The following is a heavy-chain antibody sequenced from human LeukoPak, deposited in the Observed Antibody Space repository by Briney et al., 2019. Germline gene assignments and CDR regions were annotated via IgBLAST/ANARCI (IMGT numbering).Heavy chain of an antibody. CDR1: GFTFSNYW. CDR2: INGDGSNT. J-gene: IGHJ3*02. D-gene: IGHD3-10*01. V-gene: IGHV3-74*01. Sequence: GGSLRLSCAASGFTFSNYWMHWVRQTPGKGLVWVSRINGDGSNTTYADSVKGRFTTSRDTAKNTLYLQMISLRADDTAVYYCARGSGSYSSDAFDIWGQGTMVTVSS. CDR3: ARGSGSYSSDAFDI.